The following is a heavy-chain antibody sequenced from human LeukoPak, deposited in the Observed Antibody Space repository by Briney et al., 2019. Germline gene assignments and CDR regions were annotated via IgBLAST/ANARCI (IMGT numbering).Heavy chain of an antibody. CDR2: IYSGGST. D-gene: IGHD3-22*01. Sequence: PGGSLRLSCEASGFSFSDYSMTWIRQAPGKGLEWVSVIYSGGSTYYADSVKGRFTISRDNSKNTLYLQMNSLRAEDTAVYYCARAETYYYDSSGSEPFDYWGQGTLVTVSS. J-gene: IGHJ4*02. CDR1: GFSFSDYS. V-gene: IGHV3-66*01. CDR3: ARAETYYYDSSGSEPFDY.